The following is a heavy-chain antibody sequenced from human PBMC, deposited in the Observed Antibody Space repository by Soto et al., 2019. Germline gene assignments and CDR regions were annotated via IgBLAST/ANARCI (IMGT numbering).Heavy chain of an antibody. D-gene: IGHD2-2*01. J-gene: IGHJ4*02. Sequence: PGGSLRLSCAASGFTFSSYSMNWVRQAPGKGLEWVSYISSSSSTIYYADSVKGRFTISRDNAKNSLYLQMNSLRDEDTAVYYCARGRFFPASKPDQFDYWGQGTLVTVSS. CDR2: ISSSSSTI. CDR1: GFTFSSYS. V-gene: IGHV3-48*02. CDR3: ARGRFFPASKPDQFDY.